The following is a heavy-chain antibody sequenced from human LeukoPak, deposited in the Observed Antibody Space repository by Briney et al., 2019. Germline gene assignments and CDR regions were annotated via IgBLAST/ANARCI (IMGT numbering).Heavy chain of an antibody. Sequence: GGSLRLSCAASGFTVSSNYMSWVRQAPGKGLEWVSVIYSGGSTYYADSVKGRFTISRDNSKNTLYLQMNSLRAEDTAVYYCARRLVGDYYFDYWGQGALVTVSS. J-gene: IGHJ4*02. CDR3: ARRLVGDYYFDY. V-gene: IGHV3-53*01. D-gene: IGHD1-26*01. CDR2: IYSGGST. CDR1: GFTVSSNY.